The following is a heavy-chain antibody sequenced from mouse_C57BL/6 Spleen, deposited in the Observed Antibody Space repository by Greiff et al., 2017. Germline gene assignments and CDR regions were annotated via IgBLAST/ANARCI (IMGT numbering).Heavy chain of an antibody. CDR3: ARRGTTVVATRAMDY. Sequence: QVHVKQPGTELVKPGASVKLSCKASGYTFTSYWMHWVKQRPGQGLEWIGNINPSNGGTNYNEKFKSKATLTVDKSSSTAYMQLSSLTSEDSAVYYCARRGTTVVATRAMDYWGQGTSVTVSS. CDR1: GYTFTSYW. D-gene: IGHD1-1*01. V-gene: IGHV1-53*01. CDR2: INPSNGGT. J-gene: IGHJ4*01.